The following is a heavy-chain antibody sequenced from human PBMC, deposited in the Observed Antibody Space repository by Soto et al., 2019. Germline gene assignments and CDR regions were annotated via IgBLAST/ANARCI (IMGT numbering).Heavy chain of an antibody. V-gene: IGHV1-46*01. J-gene: IGHJ4*02. D-gene: IGHD3-22*01. Sequence: ASVKVSCKASGYTFTPHHMHWVRQAPGQGPEWMGIFNPSDGSTNYAQKFQGRVTMTRDTSTSTVYMELSSLRSEDTALYYCVKVPYYYDSGSYYQPFDSWGQGTLVTVSS. CDR1: GYTFTPHH. CDR2: FNPSDGST. CDR3: VKVPYYYDSGSYYQPFDS.